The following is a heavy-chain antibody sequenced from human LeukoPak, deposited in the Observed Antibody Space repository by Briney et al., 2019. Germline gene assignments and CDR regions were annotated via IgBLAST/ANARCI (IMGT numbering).Heavy chain of an antibody. CDR3: TTEGAGLRYIDWLGFDP. Sequence: GGSLRLSCAAPGFTFSYAWMNWVRQAPGKGLEWVGRIKSEDTYGGTTDYAAPVKGRFTISRDDSENTLYLHMNSLKTEDTAMYYCTTEGAGLRYIDWLGFDPWGQGTLVTVSS. V-gene: IGHV3-15*01. D-gene: IGHD3-9*01. CDR1: GFTFSYAW. J-gene: IGHJ5*02. CDR2: IKSEDTYGGTT.